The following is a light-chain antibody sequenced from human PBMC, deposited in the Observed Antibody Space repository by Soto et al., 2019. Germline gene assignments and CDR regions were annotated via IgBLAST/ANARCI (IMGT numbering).Light chain of an antibody. J-gene: IGLJ1*01. Sequence: QSALTQPASVSGSPGQSITISCTGTSSDVGSYNLVSWYQQHPGKAPKLIIYAGSKRPSGVSNRFSGSQSGNTASLTISGLQAEEEADYYCCSYADSSTYVFGPGTKVTVL. CDR2: AGS. V-gene: IGLV2-23*01. CDR3: CSYADSSTYV. CDR1: SSDVGSYNL.